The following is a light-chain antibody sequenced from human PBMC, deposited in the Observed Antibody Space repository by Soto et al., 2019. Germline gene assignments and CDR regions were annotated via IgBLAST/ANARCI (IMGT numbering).Light chain of an antibody. Sequence: EIVLTQSPATLSLSPGERATLSCRASQSVSNSLAWYQQKPGQAPRLLIYDASERATGFPARFSGSGSGTDVTLTISSLEPEDFAVYYCQQRSNSPRTFGQGTKLEIK. CDR3: QQRSNSPRT. CDR1: QSVSNS. V-gene: IGKV3-11*01. J-gene: IGKJ2*01. CDR2: DAS.